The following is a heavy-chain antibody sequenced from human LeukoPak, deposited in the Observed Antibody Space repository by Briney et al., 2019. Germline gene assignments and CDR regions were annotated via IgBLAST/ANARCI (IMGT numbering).Heavy chain of an antibody. CDR3: ARAIHYYCSSTSCLGNYFDY. CDR2: ISAYNGNT. J-gene: IGHJ4*02. V-gene: IGHV1-18*01. Sequence: ASVKVSCKASGYTFTSYGISWVRQAPGQGLEWMGWISAYNGNTNYAQKLQGRVTMTTDTSTSTAYMELRSLRSDDTAVYYCARAIHYYCSSTSCLGNYFDYWGQGTLVTVSS. CDR1: GYTFTSYG. D-gene: IGHD2-2*01.